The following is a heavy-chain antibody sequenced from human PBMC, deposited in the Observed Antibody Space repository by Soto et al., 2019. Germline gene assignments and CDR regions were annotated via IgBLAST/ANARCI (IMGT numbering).Heavy chain of an antibody. V-gene: IGHV3-30*18. CDR1: GFTFSSYG. CDR2: ISYDGSNK. J-gene: IGHJ6*02. CDR3: AKGRGPLTSLSSWYGGIHYGMDV. D-gene: IGHD6-13*01. Sequence: QVRLVESGGGVVQPGRSLRLSCAASGFTFSSYGMHWVRQAPGKGLEWVAVISYDGSNKYYADSVKGRFTISRDNSKNTRYLQMNSLRAEDTAVYYCAKGRGPLTSLSSWYGGIHYGMDVWGQGPTVTVSS.